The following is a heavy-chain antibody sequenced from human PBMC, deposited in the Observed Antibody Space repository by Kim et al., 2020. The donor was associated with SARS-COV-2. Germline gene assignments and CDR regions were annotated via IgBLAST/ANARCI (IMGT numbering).Heavy chain of an antibody. D-gene: IGHD6-19*01. Sequence: SETLSLTCAVYGGSFSGYYWSWIRQPPGKGLEWIGEINHSGSTNYNPSLKSRVTISVDTSKNQFSLKLSSVTAADTAVYYCASAEPESSGWSDLDYWGQGTLVTVSS. V-gene: IGHV4-34*01. CDR2: INHSGST. J-gene: IGHJ4*02. CDR3: ASAEPESSGWSDLDY. CDR1: GGSFSGYY.